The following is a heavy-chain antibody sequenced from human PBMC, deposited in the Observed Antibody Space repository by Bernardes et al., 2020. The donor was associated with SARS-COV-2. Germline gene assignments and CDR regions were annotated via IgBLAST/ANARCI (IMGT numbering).Heavy chain of an antibody. CDR1: GDSISNFY. CDR2: VYYGGTT. CDR3: ARHMPSGFNNWFDP. V-gene: IGHV4-59*08. J-gene: IGHJ5*02. Sequence: SEPLYLTCAVSGDSISNFYWSWIRKPPGKALEWIALVYYGGTTSYNPSLKSRVTISMDTSKNQVSLKLSSVTAADTAVYYCARHMPSGFNNWFDPWGQGTLVTVSS. D-gene: IGHD3-22*01.